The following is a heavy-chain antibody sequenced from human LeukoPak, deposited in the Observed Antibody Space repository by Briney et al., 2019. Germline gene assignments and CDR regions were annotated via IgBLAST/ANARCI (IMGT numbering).Heavy chain of an antibody. CDR2: ITSSGSSI. CDR1: GFRFNSYE. V-gene: IGHV3-48*03. J-gene: IGHJ5*02. Sequence: GGSLRLSCAASGFRFNSYEMNWVRQAPGKGLEWLSYITSSGSSIYYADSVKGRFTISRDNAKSSLYLQMNSLRAEDTAVYYCARLTGATTGGLDPWGQGPLVRVSS. D-gene: IGHD1-1*01. CDR3: ARLTGATTGGLDP.